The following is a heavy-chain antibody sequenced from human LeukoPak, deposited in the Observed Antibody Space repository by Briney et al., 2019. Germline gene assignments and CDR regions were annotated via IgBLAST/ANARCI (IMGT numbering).Heavy chain of an antibody. CDR1: GYTFTGYY. V-gene: IGHV1-18*04. D-gene: IGHD6-19*01. CDR3: ARALPRWSSGWYMWGPDY. CDR2: ISAYNGNT. J-gene: IGHJ4*02. Sequence: GASVKVSCKASGYTFTGYYMHWVRQPPGQGLEWMGWISAYNGNTNYAQKLQGRVTMTTDTSTSTAYMELRSLRSDDTAVYYCARALPRWSSGWYMWGPDYWGQGTLVTVSS.